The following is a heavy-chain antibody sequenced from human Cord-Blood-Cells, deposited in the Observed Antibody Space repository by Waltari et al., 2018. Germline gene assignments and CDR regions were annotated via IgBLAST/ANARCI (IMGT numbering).Heavy chain of an antibody. CDR3: ARVTYDFWSGYYEYFQH. V-gene: IGHV4-34*01. Sequence: QVQLQQWGAGLLKPSETLSLTCAVNGGSFSGYYCGWSRLPPGKGLEGIGEINHSGSTTYNPSVKSRFTISVDTSKNQFSLKLSSVTAADTSVYYCARVTYDFWSGYYEYFQHWGQGTLVSVSS. J-gene: IGHJ1*01. CDR1: GGSFSGYY. D-gene: IGHD3-3*01. CDR2: INHSGST.